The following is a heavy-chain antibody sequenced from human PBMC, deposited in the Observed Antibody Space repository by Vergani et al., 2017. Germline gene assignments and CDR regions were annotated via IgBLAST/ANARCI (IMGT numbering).Heavy chain of an antibody. CDR2: ISHSGYT. CDR1: GYSISSGYY. Sequence: QVQLQESGPGLLKPSETLSLTCTVSGYSISSGYYWGWIRQPPGKGLEWIGSISHSGYTFYSPSLKSRVSMSVDTSKNQFSLRVNSVTAADTAVYYCARGVRWFTDYYYYMDVWGKGTTVTVSS. D-gene: IGHD3-10*01. J-gene: IGHJ6*03. V-gene: IGHV4-38-2*02. CDR3: ARGVRWFTDYYYYMDV.